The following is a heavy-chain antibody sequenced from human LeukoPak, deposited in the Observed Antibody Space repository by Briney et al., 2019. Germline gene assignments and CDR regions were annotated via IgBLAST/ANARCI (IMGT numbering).Heavy chain of an antibody. CDR2: INHSGST. D-gene: IGHD3-10*01. V-gene: IGHV4-34*01. CDR3: ARRVLTMVRGVNWEYNWFDP. CDR1: GGSFSGYY. J-gene: IGHJ5*02. Sequence: PSGTLPLTRAVYGGSFSGYYWSWIRQPPGKGLEWIGEINHSGSTNYNPSLKSRVTISVDTSKNQFSLKLSSVTAADTAVYYCARRVLTMVRGVNWEYNWFDPWGQGTLVTVSS.